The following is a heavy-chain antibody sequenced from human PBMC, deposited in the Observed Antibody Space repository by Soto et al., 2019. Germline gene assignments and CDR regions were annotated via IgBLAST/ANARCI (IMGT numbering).Heavy chain of an antibody. Sequence: PSETLSLTCTVSGGSISSGDYYWSWIRQPPGKGLEWIGYIYYSGSTYYSPSFQGQVTISADKSISTAYLQWSSLKASDTAMYYCARLQDYYGMDVWGQGTTVTVSS. J-gene: IGHJ6*02. CDR3: ARLQDYYGMDV. CDR2: IYYSGST. V-gene: IGHV4-30-4*01. CDR1: GGSISSGDYY.